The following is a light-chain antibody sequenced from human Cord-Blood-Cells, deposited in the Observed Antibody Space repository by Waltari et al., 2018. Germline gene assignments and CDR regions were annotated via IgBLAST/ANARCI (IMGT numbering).Light chain of an antibody. J-gene: IGLJ2*01. CDR1: SSDVGGYNY. V-gene: IGLV2-14*01. CDR3: SSYTSSSTLVV. Sequence: QSALTQPASVSGSPGKSITIPCTETSSDVGGYNYVSWYPQHPGEAPILMIDYVSNRPSVVASRFSGSKSGNTASLTISVLQAEDGADYYCSSYTSSSTLVVFGGGTKLTVL. CDR2: YVS.